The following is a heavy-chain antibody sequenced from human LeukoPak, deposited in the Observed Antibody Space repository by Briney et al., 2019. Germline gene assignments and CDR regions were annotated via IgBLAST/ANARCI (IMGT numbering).Heavy chain of an antibody. V-gene: IGHV3-23*01. D-gene: IGHD2-15*01. CDR1: GFTFSSYA. Sequence: QTGGSLRLSCATSGFTFSSYAMSWVRQAPGKGLECVSAISGSGGNTYYPDSVKGRFTISRDNSKNTLYLQMISLRAGDTAVYYCAKAAFDSGYCSGANCYVYAFDVWGQGTMVTVSS. J-gene: IGHJ3*01. CDR2: ISGSGGNT. CDR3: AKAAFDSGYCSGANCYVYAFDV.